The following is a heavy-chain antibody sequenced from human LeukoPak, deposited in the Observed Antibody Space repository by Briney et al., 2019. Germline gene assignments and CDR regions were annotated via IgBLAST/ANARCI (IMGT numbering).Heavy chain of an antibody. V-gene: IGHV1-8*01. J-gene: IGHJ4*02. Sequence: ASVKVSCKASGYTFPHYDINWVRPATGQGLEWMGWMNPNSGNTGYTQKFQGRVTMTRNTSISTAYMELSSLRSEDTAVYYCARGRYESSGYYCDYWGQGTQVTVSS. CDR2: MNPNSGNT. D-gene: IGHD3-22*01. CDR3: ARGRYESSGYYCDY. CDR1: GYTFPHYD.